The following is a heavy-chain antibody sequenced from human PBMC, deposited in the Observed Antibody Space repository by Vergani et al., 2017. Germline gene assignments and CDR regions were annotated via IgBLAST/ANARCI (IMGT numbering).Heavy chain of an antibody. J-gene: IGHJ4*02. V-gene: IGHV3-23*01. CDR1: GFTFSSYA. CDR3: AKTGDCSSTSCSDY. CDR2: ISGSGGST. Sequence: EVQLLESGGGLVQPGGSLRLSCAASGFTFSSYAMSWVRQAPGKGLEWVSAISGSGGSTYYADSVKGRFTISRDNSKKKLYLQMNSLRAEDTAVYYCAKTGDCSSTSCSDYWGQGTLVTVSS. D-gene: IGHD2-2*01.